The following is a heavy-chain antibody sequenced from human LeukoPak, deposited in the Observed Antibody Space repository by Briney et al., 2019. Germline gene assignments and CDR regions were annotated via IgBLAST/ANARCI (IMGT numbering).Heavy chain of an antibody. J-gene: IGHJ4*02. D-gene: IGHD3-22*01. V-gene: IGHV3-48*01. CDR2: ISSSSSTI. Sequence: GGSLRLSCAASGFTFSSYSMNWVRQAPGKGLERVSYISSSSSTIYYADSVKGRFTISRDNAKNSLYLQMNSLRAEDTAVYYCAKGSSWSGVRSSGYLRVDYWGQGTLVTVSS. CDR1: GFTFSSYS. CDR3: AKGSSWSGVRSSGYLRVDY.